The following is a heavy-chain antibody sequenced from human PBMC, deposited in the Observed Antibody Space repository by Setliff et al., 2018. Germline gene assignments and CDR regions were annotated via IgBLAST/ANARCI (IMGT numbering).Heavy chain of an antibody. D-gene: IGHD3-3*01. V-gene: IGHV5-51*01. CDR2: IFPGDSET. CDR1: GYSFTRYW. J-gene: IGHJ5*02. Sequence: GESLKISCKGSGYSFTRYWIAWVRQMPGKGLEWMGIIFPGDSETKYSPSFQGQVTISADKSISTAYLQWSSLKASDTAMYYCARSRSNFWSGYFNWFDPWGQGTLVTVSS. CDR3: ARSRSNFWSGYFNWFDP.